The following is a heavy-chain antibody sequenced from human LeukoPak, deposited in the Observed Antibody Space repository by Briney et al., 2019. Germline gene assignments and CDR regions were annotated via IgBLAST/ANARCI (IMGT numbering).Heavy chain of an antibody. CDR1: GTSMSGYY. V-gene: IGHV4-59*01. CDR2: VYYSGSP. Sequence: SETPSLTCIVSGTSMSGYYWTWIRQPPGKGLEWIGYVYYSGSPKYNPSVNSRATISVDTSKNEFSLKVNSLSAADTAVYYCARGVTSPLDAFDIWGQGTMVTVSS. CDR3: ARGVTSPLDAFDI. D-gene: IGHD1-26*01. J-gene: IGHJ3*02.